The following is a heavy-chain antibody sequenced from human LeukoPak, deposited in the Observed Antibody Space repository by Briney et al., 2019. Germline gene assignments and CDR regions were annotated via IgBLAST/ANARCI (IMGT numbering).Heavy chain of an antibody. CDR2: ISYDGSNK. CDR1: GFTFSSYG. CDR3: AKDLGPAFDY. V-gene: IGHV3-30*18. J-gene: IGHJ4*02. D-gene: IGHD2-2*01. Sequence: PGGSLRLSCAASGFTFSSYGMHWVRQAPGKGLEWVAVISYDGSNKYYADSVEGRFTISRDNSKNTLDLQMNSLRAEDTAVYYCAKDLGPAFDYWGQGTLVTVSS.